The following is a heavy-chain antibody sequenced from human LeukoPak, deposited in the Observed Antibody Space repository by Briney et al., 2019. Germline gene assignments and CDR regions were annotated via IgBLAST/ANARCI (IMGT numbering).Heavy chain of an antibody. Sequence: SETLSLTCAVYRGSFSGYYWSWIRQPPGKGLEWIGEINHSGWTNYNPSLESRVTISLDASRTQFSLKMNSLTAADTAVYFCARSLLWPTGASESWGQGTTVTVSS. J-gene: IGHJ3*02. V-gene: IGHV4-34*01. D-gene: IGHD2-8*02. CDR1: RGSFSGYY. CDR3: ARSLLWPTGASES. CDR2: INHSGWT.